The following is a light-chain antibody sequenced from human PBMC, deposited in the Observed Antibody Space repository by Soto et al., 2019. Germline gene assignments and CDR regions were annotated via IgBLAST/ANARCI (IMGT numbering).Light chain of an antibody. CDR2: EVT. J-gene: IGLJ3*02. CDR3: SSYAGSNIWV. CDR1: SSDVGDSNS. V-gene: IGLV2-8*01. Sequence: QSALTQPPSASGSPGRSVTISCSGTSSDVGDSNSVSWYQQHPGKAPKLIIYEVTKRPSGVPDRFSGSKSANAASLTVSGLQAEDEADYYCSSYAGSNIWVFGGGTKLTAL.